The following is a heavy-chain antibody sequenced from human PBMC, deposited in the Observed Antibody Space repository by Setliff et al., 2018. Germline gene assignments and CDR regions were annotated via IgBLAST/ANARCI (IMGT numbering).Heavy chain of an antibody. CDR3: RFWSGYYKNDY. Sequence: SETLSLTCTVSGGSISSGTYYWSWIRQPAGKGLAWIGRLHTSGSIDYNPSVKSRVTISLDTSKNQFSLKLSSVTAADTAVYYCRFWSGYYKNDYWGQGTLVTAPQ. V-gene: IGHV4-61*02. CDR2: LHTSGSI. CDR1: GGSISSGTYY. D-gene: IGHD3-3*01. J-gene: IGHJ4*02.